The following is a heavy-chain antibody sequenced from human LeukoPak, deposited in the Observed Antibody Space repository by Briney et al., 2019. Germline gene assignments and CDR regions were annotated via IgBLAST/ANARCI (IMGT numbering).Heavy chain of an antibody. CDR1: GFTFSNYW. V-gene: IGHV3-7*01. CDR3: ARGPLREIGDF. CDR2: IKQDGSVE. Sequence: GGSLRLSCAASGFTFSNYWMSWVRQAPGKGLEWVANIKQDGSVEYYVDSMKGRFTISRDNAKNSLYLQMNSLRVEDTAVYYCARGPLREIGDFWGQGTLVSVSS. D-gene: IGHD2/OR15-2a*01. J-gene: IGHJ4*02.